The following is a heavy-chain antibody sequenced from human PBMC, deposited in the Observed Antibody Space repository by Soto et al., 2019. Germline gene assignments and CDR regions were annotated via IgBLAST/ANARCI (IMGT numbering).Heavy chain of an antibody. D-gene: IGHD1-26*01. V-gene: IGHV1-69*01. CDR3: ARDGGRHSGGIDY. J-gene: IGHJ4*02. CDR1: GGTFSSYS. Sequence: QVQLVQSGAEEKKPGSSVKVSCKASGGTFSSYSINWVRQAPGQGLEWMGEIIHIFGTAIYAQKFQGRVTMTADESTSTAYMELSSLSSEDTAVYYCARDGGRHSGGIDYWGQGTLVTVSS. CDR2: IIHIFGTA.